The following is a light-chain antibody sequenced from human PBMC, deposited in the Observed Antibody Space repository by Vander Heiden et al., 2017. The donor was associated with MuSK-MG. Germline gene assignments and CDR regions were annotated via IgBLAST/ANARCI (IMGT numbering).Light chain of an antibody. Sequence: EVVLTHSPGTLSLSPGERATLSCGASHSVRSNYLAWYQQKPGQAPRLLIYGASSRATGIPDRFSGSGSGTDFTLTISRLEPEDFAVYYCQQYGTSPFTFGPGTKVDIK. CDR1: HSVRSNY. CDR2: GAS. V-gene: IGKV3-20*01. CDR3: QQYGTSPFT. J-gene: IGKJ3*01.